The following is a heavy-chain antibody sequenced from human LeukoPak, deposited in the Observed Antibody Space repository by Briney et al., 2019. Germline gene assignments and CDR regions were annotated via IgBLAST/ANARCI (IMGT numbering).Heavy chain of an antibody. CDR3: AKELMYYGSGSELDS. D-gene: IGHD3-10*01. J-gene: IGHJ4*02. V-gene: IGHV3-30*02. CDR2: IQFDGSKK. Sequence: GGSLRLSCAASGFTFSDYYMSWIRQAPGKGLQWVSFIQFDGSKKYYGDSVRGRFTISRENSRNTVFLQMSSLRPEDTAIYYCAKELMYYGSGSELDSWGQGTLVTVSS. CDR1: GFTFSDYY.